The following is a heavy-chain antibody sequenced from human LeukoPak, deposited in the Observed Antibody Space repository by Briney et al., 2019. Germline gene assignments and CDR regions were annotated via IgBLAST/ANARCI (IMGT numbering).Heavy chain of an antibody. D-gene: IGHD4-11*01. V-gene: IGHV1-8*03. CDR1: GYTFTNYD. J-gene: IGHJ4*02. CDR3: ARVGTTGATADN. Sequence: ASVKVSCKASGYTFTNYDINWVRQATGQGLEWMGWMNPNSGNTGYAQKFQGRVTITRNTSISTAYMELSSLTSEDTAVFFCARVGTTGATADNWGQGTLVTVSS. CDR2: MNPNSGNT.